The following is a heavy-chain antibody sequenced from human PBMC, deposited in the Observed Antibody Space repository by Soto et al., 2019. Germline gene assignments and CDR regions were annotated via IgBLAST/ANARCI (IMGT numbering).Heavy chain of an antibody. D-gene: IGHD3-10*01. J-gene: IGHJ3*02. Sequence: GGSLRLSCAASGFTFSSYAMSWVRQAPGKGLEWVSAISGSGGSTYYADSVKGRFTISRDNSKNTLYLQMNSLRAEDTAVYYCAKLSPFTMVRGVMGAFDIWGQGTMVTVSS. CDR3: AKLSPFTMVRGVMGAFDI. V-gene: IGHV3-23*01. CDR1: GFTFSSYA. CDR2: ISGSGGST.